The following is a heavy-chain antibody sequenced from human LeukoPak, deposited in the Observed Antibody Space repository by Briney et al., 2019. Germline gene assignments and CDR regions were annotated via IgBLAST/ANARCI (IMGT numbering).Heavy chain of an antibody. CDR2: IYYSGST. CDR3: ARERGPGILNWFDP. Sequence: SGTLSLTCTVSGGSISSSSYYWGWIRQPPGKGLEWIGSIYYSGSTYYNPSLKSRVTISVDTSKNQFSLKLSSVTAADTAVYYCARERGPGILNWFDPWGQGTLVTVSS. J-gene: IGHJ5*02. D-gene: IGHD3-10*01. CDR1: GGSISSSSYY. V-gene: IGHV4-39*07.